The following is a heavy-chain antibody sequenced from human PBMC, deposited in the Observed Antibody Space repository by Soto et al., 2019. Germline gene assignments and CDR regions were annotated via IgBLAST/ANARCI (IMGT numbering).Heavy chain of an antibody. J-gene: IGHJ4*02. V-gene: IGHV4-31*03. CDR2: IYDTESA. CDR3: ARASSSSSAADY. CDR1: GESISSGGYY. D-gene: IGHD6-6*01. Sequence: QVQLQESGPGLVKPSQTLSLTCNVSGESISSGGYYWSWIRHHPGKGLEWIGYIYDTESAYYNPSLNSRVTISMDTSKNQFAMRLSSVTAADTAVYYCARASSSSSAADYWGQGILGTVSS.